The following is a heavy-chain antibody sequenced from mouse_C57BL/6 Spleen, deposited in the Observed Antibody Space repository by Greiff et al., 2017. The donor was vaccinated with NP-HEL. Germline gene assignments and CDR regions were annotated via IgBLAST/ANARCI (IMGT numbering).Heavy chain of an antibody. J-gene: IGHJ2*01. Sequence: QVQLQQPGAELVKPGASVKLSCKASGYTFTSYWMHWVKQRPGQGLEWIGMIHPNSGSTNYNEKFKSKATLTVDKSSSTAYMQLSSLTSEDSAVYYCARSGDYDDLDFDYWGQGTTLTVSS. V-gene: IGHV1-64*01. CDR2: IHPNSGST. D-gene: IGHD2-4*01. CDR1: GYTFTSYW. CDR3: ARSGDYDDLDFDY.